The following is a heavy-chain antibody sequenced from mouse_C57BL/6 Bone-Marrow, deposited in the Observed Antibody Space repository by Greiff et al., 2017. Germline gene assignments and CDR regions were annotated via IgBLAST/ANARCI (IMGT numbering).Heavy chain of an antibody. Sequence: EVKLVESGGGLVQPGGSLKLSCAASGFTFSDYGMAWVRQAPRKGPELVAFISNLAYSIYYADTVTGRLTMTRENAKNTLYLEMSSLGSEDTAMYYCARRRFRAMDYWGQGTSVTVSS. CDR1: GFTFSDYG. CDR3: ARRRFRAMDY. V-gene: IGHV5-15*01. CDR2: ISNLAYSI. J-gene: IGHJ4*01.